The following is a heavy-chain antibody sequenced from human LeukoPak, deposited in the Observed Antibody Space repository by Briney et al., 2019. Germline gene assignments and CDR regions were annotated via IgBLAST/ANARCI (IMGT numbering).Heavy chain of an antibody. J-gene: IGHJ3*01. Sequence: GGSLRLSCAASGFTFSSYSMNWVRRAPGKGLEWVSSISSSSSYIYYADSVKGRFTISRDNAKNSLYLQMNSLRAEDTALYYCAKDRGGSSQLGDAFDVWGQGTMVSVSS. CDR1: GFTFSSYS. CDR2: ISSSSSYI. CDR3: AKDRGGSSQLGDAFDV. D-gene: IGHD2-15*01. V-gene: IGHV3-21*04.